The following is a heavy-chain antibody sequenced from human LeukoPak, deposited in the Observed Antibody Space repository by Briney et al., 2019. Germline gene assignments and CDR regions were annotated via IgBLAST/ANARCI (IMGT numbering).Heavy chain of an antibody. CDR2: INHSGST. D-gene: IGHD2-2*01. CDR3: TRRRVPAAPFDY. Sequence: SETLSLTCAVYGGSFSGYYWSWIRQPPGKGLEWIGEINHSGSTNYNPSLKSRVTISVDTSKNQFSLKLSSVTAADTAVYYCTRRRVPAAPFDYWGQGILVTVSS. J-gene: IGHJ4*02. V-gene: IGHV4-34*01. CDR1: GGSFSGYY.